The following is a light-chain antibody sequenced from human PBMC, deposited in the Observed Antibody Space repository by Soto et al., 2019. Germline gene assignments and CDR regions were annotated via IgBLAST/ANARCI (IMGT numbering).Light chain of an antibody. CDR2: AAS. J-gene: IGKJ4*02. V-gene: IGKV1-12*01. CDR1: RDVRDW. Sequence: DIEMTQSPSSVSASVGDTVTITCRASRDVRDWLAWYQQRPGTAPKVLIYAASTLQSGVPSRFSGSGSGILFTLTISSLQPSDFATYYCQQANSFSLPFGGGPKVDIK. CDR3: QQANSFSLP.